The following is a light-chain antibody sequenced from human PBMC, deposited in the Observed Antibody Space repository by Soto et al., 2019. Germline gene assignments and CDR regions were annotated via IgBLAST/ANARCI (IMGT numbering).Light chain of an antibody. CDR2: DTS. CDR3: QQYDNWPT. J-gene: IGKJ1*01. V-gene: IGKV3-15*01. CDR1: QSVSSN. Sequence: EIGMTQSPATLSVSPGERATLSCRASQSVSSNLAWYQQKPGQAPRLLIFDTSTRATGIPARFSGSGSGTEFTLTISSLQSEDFALYYCQQYDNWPTFGRGTKVEIK.